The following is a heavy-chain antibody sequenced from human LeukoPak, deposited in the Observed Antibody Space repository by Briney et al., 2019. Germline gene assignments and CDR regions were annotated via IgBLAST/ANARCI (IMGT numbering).Heavy chain of an antibody. V-gene: IGHV3-23*01. J-gene: IGHJ4*02. Sequence: PGGSLRLSCAASGFTVSSSYMNWVRQAPGKGLEWVSSINPTSGSTYYADSVKGRFTISRDNSKNTLYLQMNSLRAEDTAVYYRAKAFLPRYDSSGSDYWGQGTLVTVSS. CDR2: INPTSGST. D-gene: IGHD3-22*01. CDR3: AKAFLPRYDSSGSDY. CDR1: GFTVSSSY.